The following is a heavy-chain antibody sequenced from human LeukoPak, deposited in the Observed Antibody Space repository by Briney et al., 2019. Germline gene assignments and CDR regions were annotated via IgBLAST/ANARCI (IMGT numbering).Heavy chain of an antibody. CDR1: GFTFSSYA. D-gene: IGHD3-22*01. V-gene: IGHV3-23*01. Sequence: PGGSLRLSCAASGFTFSSYAMGWVRQAPGKGLEWVSAISGSGGSTYYADSVKGRFTISRDNSKNTLYLQMNSLRAEDTAVYYCAKDRDYYDRTYYFDYWGQGTLVTVSS. J-gene: IGHJ4*02. CDR2: ISGSGGST. CDR3: AKDRDYYDRTYYFDY.